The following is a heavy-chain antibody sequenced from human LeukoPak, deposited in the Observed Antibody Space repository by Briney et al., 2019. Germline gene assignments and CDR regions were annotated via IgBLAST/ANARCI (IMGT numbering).Heavy chain of an antibody. Sequence: PGRSLRLSCAASGFTFDNYAMHWVRQAPGKGLEWVSGISWNTGGIGYADSVKGRFTISRDNAKNSLYLQMNSLRAEDMALYYSAKDEFVASAFTGAFDIWGQGTMVTVSS. D-gene: IGHD2-8*02. V-gene: IGHV3-9*03. J-gene: IGHJ3*02. CDR2: ISWNTGGI. CDR3: AKDEFVASAFTGAFDI. CDR1: GFTFDNYA.